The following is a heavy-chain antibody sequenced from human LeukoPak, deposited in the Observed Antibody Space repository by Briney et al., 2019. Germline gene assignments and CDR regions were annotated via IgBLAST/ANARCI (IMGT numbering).Heavy chain of an antibody. D-gene: IGHD4-23*01. V-gene: IGHV4-59*01. CDR2: IYYSGST. J-gene: IGHJ3*02. CDR1: GGSISTYY. CDR3: ASTTTVVSYSPDAFDI. Sequence: SETLSLTCTVSGGSISTYYWSWIRQPPGKGLEWIGYIYYSGSTNYNPSLKSRVTISVDTSKNQFSLKLSSVTAADTAVYYCASTTTVVSYSPDAFDIWGQGTMVTVSS.